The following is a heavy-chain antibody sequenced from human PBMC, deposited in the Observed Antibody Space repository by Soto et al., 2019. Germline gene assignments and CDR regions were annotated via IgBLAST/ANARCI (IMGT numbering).Heavy chain of an antibody. V-gene: IGHV4-59*08. CDR1: GGSISSYY. D-gene: IGHD7-27*01. CDR3: ARRWGRTFDY. CDR2: IYYSGST. J-gene: IGHJ4*02. Sequence: SETLSLTCTVSGGSISSYYWSWIRQPPGKGLEWIGYIYYSGSTNYNPSLKSGVTISVDTSKNQFSLKLSSVTAADTAVYYCARRWGRTFDYWGQGTLVTVSS.